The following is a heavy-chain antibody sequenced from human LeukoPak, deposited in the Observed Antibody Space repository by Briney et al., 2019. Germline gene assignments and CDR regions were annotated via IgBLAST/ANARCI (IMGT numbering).Heavy chain of an antibody. V-gene: IGHV4-31*03. CDR2: IYHSGTS. J-gene: IGHJ4*02. CDR1: GGSISSGGFY. CDR3: ARDGDYHASGSVFFDF. D-gene: IGHD3-10*01. Sequence: SQILSLTCTVSGGSISSGGFYWSWIRQPPGQGLEWIGYIYHSGTSYYNPSLKSRLSMSVDTSENQFSLNLNSVTAADTAVYYCARDGDYHASGSVFFDFWGQGILVTVSS.